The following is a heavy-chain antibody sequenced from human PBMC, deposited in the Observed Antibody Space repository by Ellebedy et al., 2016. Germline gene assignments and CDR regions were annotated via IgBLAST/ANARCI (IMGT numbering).Heavy chain of an antibody. J-gene: IGHJ4*02. D-gene: IGHD6-13*01. CDR3: TCLQLGIADYFDY. CDR2: INPSGGST. CDR1: GYTFTKYY. Sequence: ASVKVSCKASGYTFTKYYMHWVRQAPGQGLEWMGMINPSGGSTSYARKFQGSVTMTRDTSTRTVYMELSSLRSEDTAVYYCTCLQLGIADYFDYWGQGALVTVSS. V-gene: IGHV1-46*01.